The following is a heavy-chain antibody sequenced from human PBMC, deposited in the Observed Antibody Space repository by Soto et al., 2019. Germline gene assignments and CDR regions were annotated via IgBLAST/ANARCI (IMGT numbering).Heavy chain of an antibody. CDR1: GYTFTSYG. CDR3: ARRCSSTRYLDL. V-gene: IGHV1-18*01. Sequence: QVQLVQSGAEVKKPGASVKVSCKASGYTFTSYGICWVRQAPGQGLEWMGWISGYNGNTNYAQNLQGRVTMTTDTSTSTVYMELRSLRSDDAAVYYCARRCSSTRYLDLWGRGTLVIVSS. D-gene: IGHD2-2*01. J-gene: IGHJ2*01. CDR2: ISGYNGNT.